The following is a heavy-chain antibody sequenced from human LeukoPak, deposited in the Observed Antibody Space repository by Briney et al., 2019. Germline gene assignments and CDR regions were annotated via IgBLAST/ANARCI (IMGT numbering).Heavy chain of an antibody. CDR3: LIPAATSGDFDY. CDR2: IYSGGST. D-gene: IGHD2-2*01. V-gene: IGHV3-66*01. Sequence: GGSLRLSCAASGFTVSSNYISWVRQAPGKGLEWVTVIYSGGSTYYADSVKGRFTISRDNSKNTLYLQMNSLRAEDTAVYYCLIPAATSGDFDYWGQGTLVTVSS. J-gene: IGHJ4*02. CDR1: GFTVSSNY.